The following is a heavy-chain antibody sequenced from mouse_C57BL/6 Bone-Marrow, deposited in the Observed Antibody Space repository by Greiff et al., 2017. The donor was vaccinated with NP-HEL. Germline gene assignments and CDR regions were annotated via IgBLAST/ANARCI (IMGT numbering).Heavy chain of an antibody. CDR1: GFTFSSYG. V-gene: IGHV5-6*01. Sequence: EVQGVESGGDLVKPGGSLKLSCAASGFTFSSYGMSWVRQTPDKRLEWVATISSGGSYTYYPDSVKGRFTISRDNAKNTLYLQMSSLKSEDTAMYYCARRTTVVATNFDYWGQGTTLTVSS. J-gene: IGHJ2*01. D-gene: IGHD1-1*01. CDR3: ARRTTVVATNFDY. CDR2: ISSGGSYT.